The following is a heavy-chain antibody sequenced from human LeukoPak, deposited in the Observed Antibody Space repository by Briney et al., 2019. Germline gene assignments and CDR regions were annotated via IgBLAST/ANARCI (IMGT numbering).Heavy chain of an antibody. CDR2: ISAYNGNT. CDR1: GYSFTSHY. V-gene: IGHV1-18*04. D-gene: IGHD3-10*01. CDR3: ARVQHELLLWFGEFKIDY. Sequence: ASVKVSCKASGYSFTSHYMHWVRQAPGQGLEWMGWISAYNGNTNYAQKLQGRVTMTTDTSTSTAYMELRSLRSDDTAVYYCARVQHELLLWFGEFKIDYWGQGTLVTVSS. J-gene: IGHJ4*02.